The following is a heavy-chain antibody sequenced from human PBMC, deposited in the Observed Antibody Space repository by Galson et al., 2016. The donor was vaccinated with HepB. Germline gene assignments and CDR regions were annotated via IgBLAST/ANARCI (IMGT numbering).Heavy chain of an antibody. V-gene: IGHV1-69*13. CDR3: ARGRVKIYGVVVRGNGMDV. D-gene: IGHD3-3*01. CDR2: IIPVFGRA. J-gene: IGHJ6*02. CDR1: GGTSNWDA. Sequence: SVKVSCKASGGTSNWDAITWVRQAPGQGLEWMGGIIPVFGRAKYAQKFQGRITITADEATGSVNMELRSLRYDDTAVYSCARGRVKIYGVVVRGNGMDVWGQGTTVTVSS.